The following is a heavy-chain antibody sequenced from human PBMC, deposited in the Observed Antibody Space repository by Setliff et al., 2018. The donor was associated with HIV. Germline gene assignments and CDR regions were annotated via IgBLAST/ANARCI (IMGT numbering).Heavy chain of an antibody. V-gene: IGHV1-69*13. Sequence: GASVKVSCKASGDNFSDYAFNWVRQAPGQGLEWMGGIIPLFRTTNYAQKFQGRVTISSDESTTTAFMNLTSLRSDDTAIYYCATWGEYCSDGTCYYALGVWGQGTTVTVSS. CDR3: ATWGEYCSDGTCYYALGV. CDR1: GDNFSDYA. CDR2: IIPLFRTT. J-gene: IGHJ6*02. D-gene: IGHD2-15*01.